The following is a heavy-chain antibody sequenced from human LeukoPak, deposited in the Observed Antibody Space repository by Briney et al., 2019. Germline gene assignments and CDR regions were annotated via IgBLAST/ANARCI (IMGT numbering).Heavy chain of an antibody. CDR3: ARTSSGHSGSYAFDI. V-gene: IGHV3-23*01. D-gene: IGHD3-10*01. Sequence: GGSLRLSCAASGFTFSSYAMSWVRQAPGKGLEWVSAISSSGSSTYCADSVKGRFTISRDNSLYLQMNSLRAEDTAIYYCARTSSGHSGSYAFDIWGQGTMVTVSS. CDR2: ISSSGSST. CDR1: GFTFSSYA. J-gene: IGHJ3*02.